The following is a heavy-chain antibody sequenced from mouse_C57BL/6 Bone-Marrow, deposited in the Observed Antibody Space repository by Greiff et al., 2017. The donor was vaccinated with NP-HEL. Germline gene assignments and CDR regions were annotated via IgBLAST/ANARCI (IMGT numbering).Heavy chain of an antibody. Sequence: QVQLQQPGAELVMPGASVKLSCKASGYTFTSYWMHWVRQRPGKGLEWIGEIDPSDSYTNYNQKFKGKSTLTVDKSSSTAYMQLSSLTSEDSAVYYCARGEGTCYYGSNYFDYWGQGTTLTVSS. CDR1: GYTFTSYW. CDR3: ARGEGTCYYGSNYFDY. J-gene: IGHJ2*01. D-gene: IGHD1-1*01. CDR2: IDPSDSYT. V-gene: IGHV1-69*01.